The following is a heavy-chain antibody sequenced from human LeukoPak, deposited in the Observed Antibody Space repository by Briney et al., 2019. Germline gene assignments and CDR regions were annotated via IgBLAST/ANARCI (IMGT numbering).Heavy chain of an antibody. CDR3: ARDSDTYYYDSSGYSFCY. CDR2: IIPIFGTA. J-gene: IGHJ4*02. Sequence: SVKVSFKASGGTFSSYAISWVRQAPGQGLEWMGGIIPIFGTANYAQKFQGRVTITADESTSTAYMELSSLRSEDTAVYYCARDSDTYYYDSSGYSFCYWGQGTLVTVSS. D-gene: IGHD3-22*01. CDR1: GGTFSSYA. V-gene: IGHV1-69*13.